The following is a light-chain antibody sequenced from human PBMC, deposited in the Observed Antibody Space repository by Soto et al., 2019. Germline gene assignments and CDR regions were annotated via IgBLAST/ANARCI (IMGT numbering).Light chain of an antibody. CDR1: GSDVRTYNL. Sequence: QSVLTQPASVSGSPGQSITISCTVTGSDVRTYNLVSWYQQHPGKVPKLIIYEASKRPSGVSNRFSGSQPGNTASLTVSGLQAEDEADYYCSSYRSIGTLVFGTGTKVTVL. CDR2: EAS. CDR3: SSYRSIGTLV. V-gene: IGLV2-14*02. J-gene: IGLJ1*01.